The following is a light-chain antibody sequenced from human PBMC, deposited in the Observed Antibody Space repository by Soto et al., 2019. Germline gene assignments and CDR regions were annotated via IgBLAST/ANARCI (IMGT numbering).Light chain of an antibody. J-gene: IGKJ1*01. CDR1: QPISSW. CDR2: PAS. V-gene: IGKV1-12*01. Sequence: DIQMTQSPSSISASVGDRVTITCRASQPISSWLAWYQQVPGQAPYLLIYPASTLQSGVPSRFSGSGSATDFTLTIISLQPEDFATYYCQQGYNFPRAFGQGTRVEI. CDR3: QQGYNFPRA.